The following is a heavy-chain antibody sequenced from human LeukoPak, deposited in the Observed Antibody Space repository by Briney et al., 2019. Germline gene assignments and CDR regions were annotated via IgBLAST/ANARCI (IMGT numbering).Heavy chain of an antibody. CDR1: GFTFSSYG. V-gene: IGHV3-23*01. J-gene: IGHJ4*02. Sequence: GGTLRLSCAASGFTFSSYGMSWVRQAPGKGLEWVSAISGSGGSTYYADSVKGRFTISRDNSKNTLYLQMNSLRAEDTAVYYCAKDQAATAGYFGYWGQGTLVTVSS. D-gene: IGHD6-13*01. CDR3: AKDQAATAGYFGY. CDR2: ISGSGGST.